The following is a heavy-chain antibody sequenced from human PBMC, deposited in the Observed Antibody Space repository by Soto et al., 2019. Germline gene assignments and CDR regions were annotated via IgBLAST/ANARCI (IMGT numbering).Heavy chain of an antibody. CDR3: AREVRDYYDSSGYPEYFQH. D-gene: IGHD3-22*01. Sequence: SETLSLTCTVSGGSISSGDYYWCWIRQPTGKGLEGIGYIYYSGSTYYNPSLKSRVTISVDTSKNQFSLKLSSVTAAATAVYDCAREVRDYYDSSGYPEYFQHWGQGTLVTVSS. CDR1: GGSISSGDYY. CDR2: IYYSGST. V-gene: IGHV4-30-4*01. J-gene: IGHJ1*01.